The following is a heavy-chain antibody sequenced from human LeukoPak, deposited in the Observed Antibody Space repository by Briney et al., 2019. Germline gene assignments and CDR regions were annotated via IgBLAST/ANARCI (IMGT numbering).Heavy chain of an antibody. CDR1: GGSISSDH. J-gene: IGHJ3*02. CDR3: ARKNDFDI. V-gene: IGHV4-59*01. Sequence: SETLSLTCTVSGGSISSDHWNWLRQPPGKGLEWIGCIYYSGRTYYNPSLKSRVTISVDMSKSQFSLRLTSVTAADTAVYYCARKNDFDIWGQGTLVTVSS. D-gene: IGHD2/OR15-2a*01. CDR2: IYYSGRT.